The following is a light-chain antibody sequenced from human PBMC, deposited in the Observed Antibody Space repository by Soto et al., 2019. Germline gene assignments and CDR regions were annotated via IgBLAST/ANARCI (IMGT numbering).Light chain of an antibody. CDR2: EVT. V-gene: IGLV2-8*01. CDR1: SSDVGAYNY. J-gene: IGLJ3*02. Sequence: QSALTQPPSASGSPGQSVTISCTGTSSDVGAYNYVSWYQQHAGKAPKLVIYEVTKRPSGVPDRFSGSKSANTASLTVSGLQAEDEAAYYCSSFASSNTLVFGGGTKLTVL. CDR3: SSFASSNTLV.